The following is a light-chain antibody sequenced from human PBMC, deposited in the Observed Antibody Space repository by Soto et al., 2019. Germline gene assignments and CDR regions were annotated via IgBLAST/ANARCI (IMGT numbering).Light chain of an antibody. CDR1: KNDIGVYDF. J-gene: IGLJ1*01. CDR3: KSYAGINTYV. CDR2: EVV. V-gene: IGLV2-8*01. Sequence: QSALTQPPSASGSPGQSVTISCTGTKNDIGVYDFVSWYQHHPGKAPRLIIYEVVQRPSGVPDRFSGSKSGNTASLTVSGLQAADEADYFCKSYAGINTYVFGSGTKLTV.